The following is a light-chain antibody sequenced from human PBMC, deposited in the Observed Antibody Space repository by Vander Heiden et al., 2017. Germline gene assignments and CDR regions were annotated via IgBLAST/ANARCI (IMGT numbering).Light chain of an antibody. CDR1: QSINKY. J-gene: IGKJ4*01. V-gene: IGKV1-39*01. Sequence: DIQMTQSPSSLSASAGDRVTVTCRASQSINKYLNWYQQRPGKAPKLLIYEASNLQSGVPSRFSASGSGTDFTLTISCLRPEDFAIYYCQQSHSAPLTFGGGTKVEMK. CDR3: QQSHSAPLT. CDR2: EAS.